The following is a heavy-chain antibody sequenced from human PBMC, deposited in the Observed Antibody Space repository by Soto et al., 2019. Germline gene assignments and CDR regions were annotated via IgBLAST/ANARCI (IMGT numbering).Heavy chain of an antibody. Sequence: GGSLRLSCAASGFTFSSYAMSWVRQAPGKGLEWVSAISGSGGSTYYADSVKGRFTISRENSKNTRFLQMNSLRAEDTALYYCTKEYFYGSWSYYYFYYGMDGWGQGTTVTVSS. V-gene: IGHV3-23*01. D-gene: IGHD3-10*01. CDR2: ISGSGGST. J-gene: IGHJ6*02. CDR1: GFTFSSYA. CDR3: TKEYFYGSWSYYYFYYGMDG.